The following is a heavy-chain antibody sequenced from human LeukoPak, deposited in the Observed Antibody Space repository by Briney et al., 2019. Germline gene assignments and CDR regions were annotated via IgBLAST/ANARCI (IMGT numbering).Heavy chain of an antibody. D-gene: IGHD6-13*01. Sequence: PSETLSLTCAVYGGSFSGYYWSWIRQPPRKGLEWIGEINHSGSTNYNPSLKSRVTISVDTSKNQFSLKLSSVTAADTAVYYCASRGYSSSWTAFDYWGQGTLLTVSS. CDR2: INHSGST. CDR3: ASRGYSSSWTAFDY. J-gene: IGHJ4*02. V-gene: IGHV4-34*01. CDR1: GGSFSGYY.